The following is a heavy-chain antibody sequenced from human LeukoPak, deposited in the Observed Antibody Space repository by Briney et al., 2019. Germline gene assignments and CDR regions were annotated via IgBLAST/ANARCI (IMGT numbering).Heavy chain of an antibody. J-gene: IGHJ3*02. Sequence: SETLSLTCTVSGGSISSSSYYWGWIRQPPGKGLEWIGSIYYSGSTYYNPSLKSRVTISVDTSKNQFSLKLSSVTAADTAVYYCARFFGGSRWLDAFDIWGQGTMVTVSS. CDR2: IYYSGST. V-gene: IGHV4-39*01. CDR3: ARFFGGSRWLDAFDI. CDR1: GGSISSSSYY. D-gene: IGHD6-13*01.